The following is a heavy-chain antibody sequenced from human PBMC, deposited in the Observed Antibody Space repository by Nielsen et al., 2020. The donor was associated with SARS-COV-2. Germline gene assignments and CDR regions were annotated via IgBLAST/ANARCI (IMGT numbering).Heavy chain of an antibody. CDR3: ARGVITVGAVTVWAFDY. V-gene: IGHV1-46*01. Sequence: ASVKVSCKASGYTLADYYIHWVRQAPGQGLEWMGIINTSIGRTIYAQKFQGRVTMTRDSSTGTVYMELISLRSDDTAVYYCARGVITVGAVTVWAFDYWGQGTLITVSS. CDR1: GYTLADYY. CDR2: INTSIGRT. D-gene: IGHD3-16*02. J-gene: IGHJ4*02.